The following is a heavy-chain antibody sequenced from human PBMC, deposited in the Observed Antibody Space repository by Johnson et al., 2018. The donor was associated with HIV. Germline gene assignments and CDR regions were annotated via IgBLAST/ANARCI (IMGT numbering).Heavy chain of an antibody. D-gene: IGHD6-19*01. CDR1: GFPFSRYD. V-gene: IGHV3-13*01. Sequence: VQLVESGGGLVQPGGSLRLSCAASGFPFSRYDMHWVRQVPGKGLEWVAATGTTGDTYSPASVKGRFSISREDAKDALYLQLNRLRDGDTAVYYCVRESLRRIPVPGPGDAAFDIWGSGTLVTVSS. CDR3: VRESLRRIPVPGPGDAAFDI. CDR2: TGTTGDT. J-gene: IGHJ3*02.